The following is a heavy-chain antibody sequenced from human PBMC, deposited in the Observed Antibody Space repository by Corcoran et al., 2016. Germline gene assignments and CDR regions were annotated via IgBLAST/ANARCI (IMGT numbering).Heavy chain of an antibody. D-gene: IGHD1-7*01. Sequence: QLPLQEKGPGLVKPSETLSLTCTVSVGSIRSSSSSLGWIRQPPGKGLEWIGSIYYSGSTYYNPSLKSRVTISVDTSKNQFALTMSSGTAADTAVYYWARGEDNWNYGSFDYWGQGTLVTVSS. J-gene: IGHJ4*02. CDR1: VGSIRSSSSS. CDR3: ARGEDNWNYGSFDY. CDR2: IYYSGST. V-gene: IGHV4-39*07.